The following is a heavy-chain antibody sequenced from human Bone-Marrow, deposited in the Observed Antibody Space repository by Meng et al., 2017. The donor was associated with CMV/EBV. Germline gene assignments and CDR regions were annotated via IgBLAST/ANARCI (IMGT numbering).Heavy chain of an antibody. CDR3: ARRLGDRENYYYGMGF. V-gene: IGHV1-69*05. J-gene: IGHJ6*01. D-gene: IGHD3-16*01. CDR2: IIPIFGTA. CDR1: GGTFSSYA. Sequence: SVKVSCKAAGGTFSSYAISWVRPAPGQGLEWMGGIIPIFGTANDAQKFQGRVTITTDESTSTAYMELSSLRSEDTAVYYCARRLGDRENYYYGMGFWGPGNTVHGAS.